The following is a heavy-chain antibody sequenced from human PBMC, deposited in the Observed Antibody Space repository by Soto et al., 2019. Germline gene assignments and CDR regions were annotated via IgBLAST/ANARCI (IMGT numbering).Heavy chain of an antibody. CDR2: ISAYNGHT. CDR3: ARDSTNDYGDYWLDT. J-gene: IGHJ5*02. Sequence: ASLKVSCKASGYTFTNYGISWVRQAPGQGLEWMGWISAYNGHTKYPEKLQGRVTMTTDTSTTTAYMDLRSLRSDDTAVYYCARDSTNDYGDYWLDTWGQGTLVTVSS. D-gene: IGHD4-17*01. V-gene: IGHV1-18*01. CDR1: GYTFTNYG.